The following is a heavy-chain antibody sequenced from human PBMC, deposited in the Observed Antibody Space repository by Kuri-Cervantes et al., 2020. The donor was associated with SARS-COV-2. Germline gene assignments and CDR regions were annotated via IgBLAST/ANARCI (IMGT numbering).Heavy chain of an antibody. V-gene: IGHV3-21*01. D-gene: IGHD2-2*01. CDR3: AREVRDIVVVPAARSPYYYYYYYMDV. CDR2: ITSSSSSYI. J-gene: IGHJ6*03. Sequence: GESLKISCAASGFFFGTYSMNWVRQAPGKGLEWVSSITSSSSSYIYYADSVKGRFTISRDNAKNSLYLQMNSLRAEDTAVYYCAREVRDIVVVPAARSPYYYYYYYMDVWSKGTTVTVSS. CDR1: GFFFGTYS.